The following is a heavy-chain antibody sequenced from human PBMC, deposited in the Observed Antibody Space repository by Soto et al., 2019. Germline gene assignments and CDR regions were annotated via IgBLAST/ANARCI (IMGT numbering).Heavy chain of an antibody. CDR1: GYTFTGYY. V-gene: IGHV1-18*04. J-gene: IGHJ4*02. D-gene: IGHD6-19*01. Sequence: ASVKVSCKASGYTFTGYYMHWVRQAPGQGLEWMGWISAYNGNTNYAQKLQGRVTMTTDTSTSTAYMELRSLRSDDTAVYYCARKYSSGWFNYFDYWGPGTLVTVYS. CDR3: ARKYSSGWFNYFDY. CDR2: ISAYNGNT.